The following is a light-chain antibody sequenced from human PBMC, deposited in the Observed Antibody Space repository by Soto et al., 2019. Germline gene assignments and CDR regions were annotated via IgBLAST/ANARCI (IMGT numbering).Light chain of an antibody. J-gene: IGKJ5*01. CDR2: ASS. CDR1: QTSGSNF. CDR3: QLYGISPQ. V-gene: IGKV3-20*01. Sequence: EIVLTQSPGTLSLSPGERATLSCKTSQTSGSNFLAWYQHKPGQAPRLLIYASSNRATGIPDRFSGSASGPDFTLTINRLEPEDFAVYYRQLYGISPQFGQGTRLEIK.